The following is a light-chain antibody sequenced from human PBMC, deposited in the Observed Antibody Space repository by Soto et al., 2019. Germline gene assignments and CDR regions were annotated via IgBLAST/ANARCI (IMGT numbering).Light chain of an antibody. J-gene: IGKJ1*01. Sequence: NGLRQSPGTLSLTTGERATLSCRASQSVSSSYLAWYQQKPGQAPRLLIYGASSRATGIPDRFSGSGSGTDFTLTISRLEPEDFAVYYCQQYGSSRRTFGQGTKVDIK. CDR1: QSVSSSY. V-gene: IGKV3-20*01. CDR2: GAS. CDR3: QQYGSSRRT.